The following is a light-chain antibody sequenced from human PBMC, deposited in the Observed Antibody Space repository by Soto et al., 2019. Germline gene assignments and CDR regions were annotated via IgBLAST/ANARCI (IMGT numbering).Light chain of an antibody. V-gene: IGKV1-39*01. CDR1: QSITTY. CDR2: AAS. CDR3: QQCYSSPRT. Sequence: DIQMTQSPSTLSASVGDRVTITCRASQSITTYVNWYQQKLGKAPTLLIYAASSLQSGVPSRFSGSGSGTDFTLTISSLQPEEFATYFCQQCYSSPRTFGQGTKVEI. J-gene: IGKJ1*01.